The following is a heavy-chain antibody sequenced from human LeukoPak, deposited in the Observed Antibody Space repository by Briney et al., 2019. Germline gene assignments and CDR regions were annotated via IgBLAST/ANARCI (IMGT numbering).Heavy chain of an antibody. Sequence: SVTVSCTASGGTFSSYAISWVRQAPGQGLEWMGGIIPLFGTTNYAQKFQGRVTITADESTSTAYMELSSLRSEDTAVYYCAKGDGYNGFDYWGQGTLVTVSS. CDR2: IIPLFGTT. V-gene: IGHV1-69*13. CDR3: AKGDGYNGFDY. CDR1: GGTFSSYA. D-gene: IGHD5-24*01. J-gene: IGHJ4*02.